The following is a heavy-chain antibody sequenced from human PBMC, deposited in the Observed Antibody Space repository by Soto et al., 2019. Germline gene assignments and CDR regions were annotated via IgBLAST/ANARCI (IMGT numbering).Heavy chain of an antibody. J-gene: IGHJ4*02. CDR3: AKGREYSSRYYFDY. D-gene: IGHD6-13*01. Sequence: PGGSLRLSCAVSGFTFSSYAMSWVRQAPGKGLEWVSAMSGIDGSTYYADSVKGRFTISRDNSKNTLYLQMNSLRAEDTAVYYCAKGREYSSRYYFDYWGQGTLVTV. V-gene: IGHV3-23*01. CDR1: GFTFSSYA. CDR2: MSGIDGST.